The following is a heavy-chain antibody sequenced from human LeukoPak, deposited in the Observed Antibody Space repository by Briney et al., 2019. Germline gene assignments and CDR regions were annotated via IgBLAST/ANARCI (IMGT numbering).Heavy chain of an antibody. D-gene: IGHD6-19*01. CDR1: GFSFNIYA. Sequence: PGGSLRLSCAASGFSFNIYAMNWVRQAPGKGLEWVSSISSTSTYIYYADSVKGRFTISRDNSKNTLYLQMNSLRAEDTAVYYCAKELQWLVRTYFDYWGQGTLVTVSS. CDR2: ISSTSTYI. V-gene: IGHV3-23*01. J-gene: IGHJ4*02. CDR3: AKELQWLVRTYFDY.